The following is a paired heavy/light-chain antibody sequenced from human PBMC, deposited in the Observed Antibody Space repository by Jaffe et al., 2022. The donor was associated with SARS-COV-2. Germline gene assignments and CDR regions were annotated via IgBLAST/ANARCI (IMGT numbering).Heavy chain of an antibody. Sequence: EVQLVESGGGLMQPGGSLRLSCAGSGFTFSSYVMNWVRQAPGKGLEWVSAISGSGGTTYYADSVKGRFTISRDNSKNTLNLQMNSLRAEDTAVYYCSKLAGYCSSTRCYDLGYYMDVWGKGTTVTVSS. J-gene: IGHJ6*03. CDR2: ISGSGGTT. CDR3: SKLAGYCSSTRCYDLGYYMDV. CDR1: GFTFSSYV. D-gene: IGHD2-2*01. V-gene: IGHV3-23*04.
Light chain of an antibody. Sequence: DIVMTQSPDSLAVSLGERATINCKSSQSVLYSSNKMNYLAWYQQKLGQPPKLLIYWASTRESGVPDRFSGSGSGTDFTLTISSLQAEDVAVYYCQQYYNTPPTFGQGTRLEIK. CDR2: WAS. CDR1: QSVLYSSNKMNY. J-gene: IGKJ5*01. V-gene: IGKV4-1*01. CDR3: QQYYNTPPT.